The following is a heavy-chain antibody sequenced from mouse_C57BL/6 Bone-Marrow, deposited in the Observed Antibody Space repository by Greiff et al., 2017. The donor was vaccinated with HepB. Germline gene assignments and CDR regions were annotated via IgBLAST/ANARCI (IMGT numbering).Heavy chain of an antibody. V-gene: IGHV5-2*01. J-gene: IGHJ2*01. Sequence: DVKLVESGGGLVQPGESLKLSCESNEYEFPSHDMSWVRKTPEKRLELVAAINSDGGSTYYPDTMERRFIISRDNTKKTLYLQMSSLRSEDTALYYCARLTVVAREGDFDYWGQGTTLTVSS. CDR3: ARLTVVAREGDFDY. CDR2: INSDGGST. D-gene: IGHD1-1*01. CDR1: EYEFPSHD.